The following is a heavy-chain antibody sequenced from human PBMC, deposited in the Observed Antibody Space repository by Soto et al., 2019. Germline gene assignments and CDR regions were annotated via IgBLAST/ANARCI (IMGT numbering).Heavy chain of an antibody. CDR1: GASISSGDYY. CDR2: IYYSGTT. D-gene: IGHD5-12*01. CDR3: ALRFGTA. Sequence: VQLQESGPGLVRPSQTLSLTCTVSGASISSGDYYWTWIRQPPEKGLEWIGYIYYSGTTYYNPSLKSRVAISLATSKNRFSLQLTSVTAADAGVYYCALRFGTAWGQGTTVTVSS. V-gene: IGHV4-30-4*01. J-gene: IGHJ6*02.